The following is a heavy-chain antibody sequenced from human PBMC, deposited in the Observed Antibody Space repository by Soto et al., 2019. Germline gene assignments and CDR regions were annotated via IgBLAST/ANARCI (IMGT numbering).Heavy chain of an antibody. V-gene: IGHV1-18*01. D-gene: IGHD2-2*01. J-gene: IGHJ6*02. CDR1: GYPFSSYG. Sequence: ASVKVSCKASGYPFSSYGLSWVRQAPGQGLEWMGWSSAYHADTNYPQKLKARVTMTTDTTTSTAYLDLRSLRSDDTADYYCARSSWTYHPPRYSYGLDVWGLGTAVTLSS. CDR3: ARSSWTYHPPRYSYGLDV. CDR2: SSAYHADT.